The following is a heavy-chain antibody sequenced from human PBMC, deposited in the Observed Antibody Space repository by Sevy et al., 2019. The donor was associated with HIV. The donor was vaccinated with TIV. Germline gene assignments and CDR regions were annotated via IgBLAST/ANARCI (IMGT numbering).Heavy chain of an antibody. D-gene: IGHD2-2*02. CDR2: SRSKAYGGTT. Sequence: GGSLRLSCTASGFTFGDYAMSWFRQAPGKGLEWVGYSRSKAYGGTTEYAASVKGSFTISRDDSKSIAYLQMNSLKTVDTAVYYCTRDPSYCSSTSCYMIDDAFDIWGQGTMVTVSS. V-gene: IGHV3-49*03. J-gene: IGHJ3*02. CDR3: TRDPSYCSSTSCYMIDDAFDI. CDR1: GFTFGDYA.